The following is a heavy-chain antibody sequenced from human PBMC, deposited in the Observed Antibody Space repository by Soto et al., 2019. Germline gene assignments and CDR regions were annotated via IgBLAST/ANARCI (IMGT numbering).Heavy chain of an antibody. CDR2: IFYTGST. Sequence: SETLSLTCTVSGGSISSYYWSWIRQPPGKGLEWIGYIFYTGSTNYNPSLKSRVTISVDTSKNRFSLKLSSVTAADTAMYYCARHRPGGGGSCYDYWGQGTLVTVSS. D-gene: IGHD2-15*01. J-gene: IGHJ4*02. CDR3: ARHRPGGGGSCYDY. CDR1: GGSISSYY. V-gene: IGHV4-59*08.